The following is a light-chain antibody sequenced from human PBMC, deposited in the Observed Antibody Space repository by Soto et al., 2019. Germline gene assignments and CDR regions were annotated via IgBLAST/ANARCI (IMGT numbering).Light chain of an antibody. CDR3: SSYTGSNTWV. V-gene: IGLV2-14*01. Sequence: QSALTQPASVSGSPGQSITISCTGTSSDVGDYNYVSWYQQHPGKAPKLMIYEVSNRPSGVSNRFSGSKSGNTASLTISGLLAEDEADYYCSSYTGSNTWVFGGGTKVTVL. CDR2: EVS. J-gene: IGLJ3*02. CDR1: SSDVGDYNY.